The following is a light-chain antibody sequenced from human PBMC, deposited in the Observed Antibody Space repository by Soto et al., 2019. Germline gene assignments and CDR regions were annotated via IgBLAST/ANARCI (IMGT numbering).Light chain of an antibody. CDR3: AAWDASLDGYV. Sequence: QSVLTQPTSASGTPGQRVTISCSTSSSNLGDNTVNWYQHVPGTAPKLLIYSYDHRPSGVPDRFSGSKSCTSASLAISGLQSEDEADYYCAAWDASLDGYVFGTGTKVTVL. CDR1: SSNLGDNT. J-gene: IGLJ1*01. CDR2: SYD. V-gene: IGLV1-44*01.